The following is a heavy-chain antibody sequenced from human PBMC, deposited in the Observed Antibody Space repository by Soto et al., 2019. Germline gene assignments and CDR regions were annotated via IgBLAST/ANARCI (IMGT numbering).Heavy chain of an antibody. D-gene: IGHD6-13*01. V-gene: IGHV3-30*18. CDR3: AKDLPSSSWYNFDY. CDR1: GFTFSSYG. Sequence: QVPLVESGGGVVQPGRSLRLSCAASGFTFSSYGMHWVRQAPGKGLEWVAVISYDGSNKYYADSVKGRFTISRDNSKNTLYLQMNSLRAEDTAVYYCAKDLPSSSWYNFDYWGQGTLVTVSS. CDR2: ISYDGSNK. J-gene: IGHJ4*02.